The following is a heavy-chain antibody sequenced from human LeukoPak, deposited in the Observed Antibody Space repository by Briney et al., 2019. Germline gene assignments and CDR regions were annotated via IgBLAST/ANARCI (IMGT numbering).Heavy chain of an antibody. Sequence: SETLSLTCTVSGGSISSYYWSWIRQPPGKGLEWIGYIYYSGSTNYNPSLKSRVTISVDTSKNQFSLKLSSVTAADTAVYYCARVCIAAAGTNVFDYWGQGTLVTVSS. CDR1: GGSISSYY. CDR3: ARVCIAAAGTNVFDY. CDR2: IYYSGST. D-gene: IGHD6-13*01. J-gene: IGHJ4*02. V-gene: IGHV4-59*12.